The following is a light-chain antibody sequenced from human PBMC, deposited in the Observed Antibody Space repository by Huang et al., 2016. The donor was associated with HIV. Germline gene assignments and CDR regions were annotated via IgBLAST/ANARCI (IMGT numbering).Light chain of an antibody. CDR3: QQFNNWPPRFT. V-gene: IGKV3-15*01. CDR1: QNIGDN. J-gene: IGKJ3*01. Sequence: EIVMTQSPATLSVSPGERATLSCRASQNIGDNLTWYQHKPGQAPRLLIYGASTRATGIPPRLSGSGSGKEFTLTISGLESEDFAVYYCQQFNNWPPRFTFGPGTTVDVK. CDR2: GAS.